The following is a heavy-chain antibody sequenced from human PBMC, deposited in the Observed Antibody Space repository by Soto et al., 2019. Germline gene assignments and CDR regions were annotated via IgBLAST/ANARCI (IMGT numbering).Heavy chain of an antibody. CDR2: INPSGGST. CDR1: GYTFTSYY. V-gene: IGHV1-46*03. CDR3: ARGGITMSWNRPAYGMDF. D-gene: IGHD3-10*02. J-gene: IGHJ6*02. Sequence: AAVMCYCNASGYTFTSYYMPWVRQAPGQGLDCMGIINPSGGSTSYAQNFQGRVTMTRDTATSTVYMELSSLRSEDTAVYYFARGGITMSWNRPAYGMDFWV.